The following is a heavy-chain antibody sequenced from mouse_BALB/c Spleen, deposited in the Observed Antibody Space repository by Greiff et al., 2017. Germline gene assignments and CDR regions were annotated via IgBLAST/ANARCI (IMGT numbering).Heavy chain of an antibody. CDR1: GYSITSGYS. V-gene: IGHV3-1*02. CDR3: AKPLRPDYAMDY. J-gene: IGHJ4*01. D-gene: IGHD1-2*01. CDR2: IHYSGST. Sequence: ESGPDLVKPSQSLSLTCTVTGYSITSGYSWYWIRQFPGNKLEWMGYIHYSGSTNYNPSFKSRISITRDTSQNQFFLQLNSVTTEDTATYYCAKPLRPDYAMDYWGQGTTVTVSS.